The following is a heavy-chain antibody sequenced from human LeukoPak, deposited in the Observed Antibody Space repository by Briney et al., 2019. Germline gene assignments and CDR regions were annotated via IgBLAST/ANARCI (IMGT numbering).Heavy chain of an antibody. CDR2: ISGSGGST. CDR3: AKGHKSLPSAPIVVVPAAIYDYYYYYMDV. V-gene: IGHV3-23*01. CDR1: GFTFSSYA. J-gene: IGHJ6*03. Sequence: PGGSLRLSCAASGFTFSSYAMSWVRQAPGKGLEWGSAISGSGGSTYYADSVKGRFTISRDNSKNTLYLQMNSLRAEDTAVYYCAKGHKSLPSAPIVVVPAAIYDYYYYYMDVWGKGTTVTVSS. D-gene: IGHD2-2*02.